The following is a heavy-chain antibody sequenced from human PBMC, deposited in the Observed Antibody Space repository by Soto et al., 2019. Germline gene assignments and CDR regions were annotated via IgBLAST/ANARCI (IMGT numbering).Heavy chain of an antibody. CDR1: GYSVASNSAA. J-gene: IGHJ5*02. CDR3: ARDPGATPFDP. Sequence: PSHTRSLTCAISGYSVASNSAAWNLIRQSPSRGLEWLGRTYYRSKWYNDYAVSVKSRITIKPDTSKNQFSLQLNSVTPEDTAVYYCARDPGATPFDPWGQGTLVTVSS. CDR2: TYYRSKWYN. V-gene: IGHV6-1*01. D-gene: IGHD1-26*01.